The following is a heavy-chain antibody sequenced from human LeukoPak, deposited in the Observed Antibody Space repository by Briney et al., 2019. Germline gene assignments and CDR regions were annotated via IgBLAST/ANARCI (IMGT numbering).Heavy chain of an antibody. J-gene: IGHJ3*02. CDR2: IYHSGST. V-gene: IGHV4-38-2*02. Sequence: PSETLSLTCTVSGYSISSGYYWGWIRQPPGKGLEWIGSIYHSGSTYYNPSLKSRVTISVDTSKNQFSLKLSSVTAADTAVYYCASPDAFDIWGQGTMVTVSS. CDR1: GYSISSGYY. CDR3: ASPDAFDI.